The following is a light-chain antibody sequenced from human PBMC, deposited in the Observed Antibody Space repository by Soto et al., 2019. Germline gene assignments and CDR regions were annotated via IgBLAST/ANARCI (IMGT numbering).Light chain of an antibody. J-gene: IGLJ3*02. Sequence: QSALTQPASVSGSPGQSITISCTGTSSHVGGYNAVSWYQQHPGKAPKLMISEVSNRPSGVSNRFSGSKSGNTASLTISGLQAEDEADYYCSSYTSSSTLWVFGGGTKLTVL. V-gene: IGLV2-14*01. CDR1: SSHVGGYNA. CDR2: EVS. CDR3: SSYTSSSTLWV.